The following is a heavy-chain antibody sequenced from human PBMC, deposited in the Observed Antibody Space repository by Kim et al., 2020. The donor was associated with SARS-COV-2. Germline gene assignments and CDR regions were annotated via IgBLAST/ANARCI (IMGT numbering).Heavy chain of an antibody. Sequence: KFQGRVTITADESTSTAYMELSSLRSEDTAVYYCARRSSTSYYYYYGMDVWGQGTTVTVSS. D-gene: IGHD2-2*01. V-gene: IGHV1-69*01. CDR3: ARRSSTSYYYYYGMDV. J-gene: IGHJ6*02.